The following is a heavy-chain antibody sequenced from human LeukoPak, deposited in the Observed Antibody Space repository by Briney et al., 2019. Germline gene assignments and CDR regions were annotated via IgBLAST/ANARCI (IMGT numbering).Heavy chain of an antibody. Sequence: GGSLRLSCAASGITFSSYAMSWVRQAPGKGLEWVSAISGSGGDTYYADSVRGRFTISRDKSKNTLYLQMNSLRAGDTAVYYCAKDSAPYYYDSSGYLSDYWGQGTLVTVSS. CDR2: ISGSGGDT. CDR3: AKDSAPYYYDSSGYLSDY. V-gene: IGHV3-23*01. D-gene: IGHD3-22*01. CDR1: GITFSSYA. J-gene: IGHJ4*02.